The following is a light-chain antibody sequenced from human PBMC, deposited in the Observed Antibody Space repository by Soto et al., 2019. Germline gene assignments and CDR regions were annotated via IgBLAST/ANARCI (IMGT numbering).Light chain of an antibody. CDR3: QQYYSTPPWT. J-gene: IGKJ1*01. CDR2: WAS. V-gene: IGKV4-1*01. CDR1: QSVLYSSNNKKY. Sequence: DIVMTQSPDSLAVSLGERATINCKSSQSVLYSSNNKKYLAWYQQKPGQPPKLLIYWASTGESGVRDRFSGSGPETDLPLTISSLQAEDVAVYYCQQYYSTPPWTFGQGTKVEIK.